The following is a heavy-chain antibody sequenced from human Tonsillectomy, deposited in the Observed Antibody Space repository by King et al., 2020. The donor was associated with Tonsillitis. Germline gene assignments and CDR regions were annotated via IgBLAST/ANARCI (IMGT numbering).Heavy chain of an antibody. CDR3: ARGYSGYDYGYYFDY. D-gene: IGHD5-12*01. Sequence: QLQESGPGLVKPSETLSLTCIVSGGSISSYYWSWIRQPPGMGLEWIGYIYYSGSTNYNPSLKSRVTISVDTSKNQFSLKLSSVTAADTAVYYCARGYSGYDYGYYFDYWGQGTQVTVSS. CDR1: GGSISSYY. CDR2: IYYSGST. V-gene: IGHV4-59*01. J-gene: IGHJ4*02.